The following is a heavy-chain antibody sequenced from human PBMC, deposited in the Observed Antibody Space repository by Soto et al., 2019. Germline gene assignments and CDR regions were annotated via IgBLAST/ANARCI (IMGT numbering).Heavy chain of an antibody. CDR1: GYTFTSYD. Sequence: SVKVSCKASGYTFTSYDINWVRQATGQGLEWMGGIIPIFGTANYAQKFQGRVTITADESTSTAYMELSSLRSEDTAVYYCARPRYSSSPYYYYYGMDVWGQGTTVTVSS. D-gene: IGHD6-6*01. CDR2: IIPIFGTA. CDR3: ARPRYSSSPYYYYYGMDV. V-gene: IGHV1-69*13. J-gene: IGHJ6*02.